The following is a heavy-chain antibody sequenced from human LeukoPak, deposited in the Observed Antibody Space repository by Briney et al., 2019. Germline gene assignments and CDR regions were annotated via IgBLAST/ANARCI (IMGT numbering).Heavy chain of an antibody. CDR3: AASSGVTLGRF. D-gene: IGHD3-16*01. V-gene: IGHV4-31*03. CDR2: IYHTGIT. Sequence: NTSETLSPTCTVSGGSIGSGTHYYNWIRQHPGKGLEWIGYIYHTGITSYNPSLKSRVIMSVDTSIDQVSLKLSSLTAADTAVYYCAASSGVTLGRFWGQGTLVSVSS. CDR1: GGSIGSGTHY. J-gene: IGHJ4*02.